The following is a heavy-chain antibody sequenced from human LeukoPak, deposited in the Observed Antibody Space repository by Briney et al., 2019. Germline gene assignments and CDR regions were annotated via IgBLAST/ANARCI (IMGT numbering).Heavy chain of an antibody. J-gene: IGHJ4*02. CDR2: FDPEDGET. CDR1: GYTFTSYG. D-gene: IGHD1-26*01. V-gene: IGHV1-24*01. CDR3: ATGRSGSYFENFDY. Sequence: ASVKVSCKASGYTFTSYGISWVRQAPGQGLEWMGGFDPEDGETIYAQKFQGRVTMTEDTSTDTAYMELSSLRSEDTAVYYCATGRSGSYFENFDYWGQGTLVTVSS.